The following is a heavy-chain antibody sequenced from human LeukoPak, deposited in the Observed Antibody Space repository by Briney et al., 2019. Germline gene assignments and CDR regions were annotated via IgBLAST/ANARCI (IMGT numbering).Heavy chain of an antibody. D-gene: IGHD6-6*01. V-gene: IGHV1-2*02. Sequence: ASVKVSCKASGSTFSGYYIHWVRQAPGQGLEWMGWINTKSGDTNYAQTFQGRVTMTRDTSISTAYMELSRLRSDDAAVYYCARAISSSPASYYYYYMDVWGKGTTVTVSS. CDR1: GSTFSGYY. J-gene: IGHJ6*03. CDR3: ARAISSSPASYYYYYMDV. CDR2: INTKSGDT.